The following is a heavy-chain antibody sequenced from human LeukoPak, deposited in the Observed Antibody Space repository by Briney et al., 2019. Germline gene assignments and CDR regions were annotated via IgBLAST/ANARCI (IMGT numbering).Heavy chain of an antibody. V-gene: IGHV4-34*01. CDR2: INHSGST. CDR1: GGSFSGYY. J-gene: IGHJ4*02. Sequence: SETLSLTCAVYGGSFSGYYWSWIRQPPGEGLEWIGEINHSGSTNYNPSLKSRVTISVDTSKNQFSLKLSSVTAADTAVYYCARWGGRRDGYNYAYWGQGTLVTVSS. D-gene: IGHD5-24*01. CDR3: ARWGGRRDGYNYAY.